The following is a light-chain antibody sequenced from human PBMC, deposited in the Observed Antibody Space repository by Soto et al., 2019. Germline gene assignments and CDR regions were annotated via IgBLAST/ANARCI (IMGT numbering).Light chain of an antibody. CDR1: SSDVGSYNY. V-gene: IGLV2-14*01. J-gene: IGLJ3*02. Sequence: QSALTQPASVSGSPGQSITISCTGTSSDVGSYNYVSWYQQHPGKAPKLMIYDVRHRPSGVSNRFSGSKSGHTASLTISGLQAEDEADYYCTSYPTSTTRVFGGGTKLTVL. CDR3: TSYPTSTTRV. CDR2: DVR.